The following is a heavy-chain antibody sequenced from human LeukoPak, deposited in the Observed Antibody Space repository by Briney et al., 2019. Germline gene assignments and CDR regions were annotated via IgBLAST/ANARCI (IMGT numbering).Heavy chain of an antibody. D-gene: IGHD4-17*01. Sequence: GGSLRLSCEASGFNFADYAMHWVRQAPGKGLEYVSGINWKGDSIGYADSVKGRFTISRDNAKNSLYLQMNNLGVENTALYYCAKDAYSGYGDFDYWGQGTLVTVSS. CDR2: INWKGDSI. J-gene: IGHJ4*02. CDR3: AKDAYSGYGDFDY. CDR1: GFNFADYA. V-gene: IGHV3-9*01.